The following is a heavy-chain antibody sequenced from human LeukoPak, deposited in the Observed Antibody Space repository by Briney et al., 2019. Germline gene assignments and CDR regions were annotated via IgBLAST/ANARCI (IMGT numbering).Heavy chain of an antibody. CDR3: ARGGRYDTLTGRYYYYGMDV. V-gene: IGHV1-69*13. D-gene: IGHD3-9*01. CDR1: GYTFTSYG. Sequence: GASVKVSCKASGYTFTSYGISWVRQAPGQGLEWMGGIIPIFGTANYAQKFQGRVTITADESTSTAYMELSSLRSEDTAVYYCARGGRYDTLTGRYYYYGMDVWGQGTTVTVSS. CDR2: IIPIFGTA. J-gene: IGHJ6*02.